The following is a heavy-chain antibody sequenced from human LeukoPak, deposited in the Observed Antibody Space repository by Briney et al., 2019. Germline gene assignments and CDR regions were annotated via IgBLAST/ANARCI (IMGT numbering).Heavy chain of an antibody. CDR3: ARNRHMITFGGVIAYNWFDP. J-gene: IGHJ5*02. Sequence: PSEALSLTCAVYGGSFSGYYWSWIRQPPGKGLEWIGEINHSGSTNYNPSLKSRVTISVDTSKNQFSLKLSSVTAADTAVYYCARNRHMITFGGVIAYNWFDPWGQGTLVTVSS. CDR2: INHSGST. D-gene: IGHD3-16*02. CDR1: GGSFSGYY. V-gene: IGHV4-34*01.